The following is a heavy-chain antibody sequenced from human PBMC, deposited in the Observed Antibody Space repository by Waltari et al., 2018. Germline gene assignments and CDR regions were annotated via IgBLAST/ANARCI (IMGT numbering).Heavy chain of an antibody. V-gene: IGHV1-69*13. CDR2: IIPIFGTA. Sequence: QVQLVQSGAEVKKPGSAVKVSCKTSGATFSSYAISWVRKDQEQRLEGMGRIIPIFGTANYAQKFQGRVTITADKSTSTSYMELSSLRSEDTAVYYCARSGVVVAALEDYYYYYMDVWGKGTTVTISS. D-gene: IGHD2-15*01. CDR3: ARSGVVVAALEDYYYYYMDV. CDR1: GATFSSYA. J-gene: IGHJ6*03.